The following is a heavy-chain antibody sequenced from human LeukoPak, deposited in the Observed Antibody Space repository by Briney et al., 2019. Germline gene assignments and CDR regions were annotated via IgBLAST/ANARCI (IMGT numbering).Heavy chain of an antibody. V-gene: IGHV1-18*01. CDR1: GYTSTSYG. CDR2: ISAYNGNT. Sequence: ASVKVSCKASGYTSTSYGISWVRQAPGQGLEWMGWISAYNGNTNYAQKLQGRVTMTTDTSTSTAYMELRSLRSDDTAVYYCARGVKDSSGSTGEFDYWGQGTLVTVSS. J-gene: IGHJ4*02. D-gene: IGHD3-22*01. CDR3: ARGVKDSSGSTGEFDY.